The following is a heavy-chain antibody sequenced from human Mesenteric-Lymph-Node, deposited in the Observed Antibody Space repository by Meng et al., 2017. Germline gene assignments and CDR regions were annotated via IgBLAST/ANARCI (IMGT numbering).Heavy chain of an antibody. Sequence: QVQLQGLGQGLGKPSQTLSLTVTVSGGSISSGDYYWSSIRQPPGKGLEWIGYIYYSGSTYYNPSLKSRVTISVDTSKNQFSLRLRSVTAADTAVYYCARRGIAVAESHFDPWGQGTLVTVSS. V-gene: IGHV4-30-4*01. CDR2: IYYSGST. CDR1: GGSISSGDYY. D-gene: IGHD6-19*01. CDR3: ARRGIAVAESHFDP. J-gene: IGHJ5*02.